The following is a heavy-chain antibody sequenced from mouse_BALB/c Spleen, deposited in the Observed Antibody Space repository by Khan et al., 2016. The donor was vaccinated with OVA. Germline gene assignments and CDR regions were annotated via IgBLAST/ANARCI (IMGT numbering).Heavy chain of an antibody. D-gene: IGHD4-1*01. Sequence: EVELVESGGGLVQPGGSRKLFCAASGFTFSSFGMHWIRQAPEKGLEWVAYISSGTSTIYYADTVKGRFTISRDNPKNTLFLHMTRLRSEDTAMDYGARGMGPPLDYWGQGTTLTVSS. CDR2: ISSGTSTI. CDR3: ARGMGPPLDY. J-gene: IGHJ2*01. V-gene: IGHV5-17*02. CDR1: GFTFSSFG.